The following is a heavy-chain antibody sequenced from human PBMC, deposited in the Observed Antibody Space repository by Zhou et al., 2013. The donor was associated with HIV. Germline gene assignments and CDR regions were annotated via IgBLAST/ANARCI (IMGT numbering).Heavy chain of an antibody. CDR1: GGTFNNYA. J-gene: IGHJ6*01. V-gene: IGHV1-69*12. CDR3: ARAWGSSNYMDV. CDR2: IIPIFGTA. Sequence: QVQLVQSGAEVKKPGSSVKVSCKASGGTFNNYAISWLRQAPGQGLEWMGGIIPIFGTANYAQKFQGRVTIIADESTSTAYMELSSLRSEDTAVYYCARAWGSSNYMDVWGQRGPRSPSPQ. D-gene: IGHD6-6*01.